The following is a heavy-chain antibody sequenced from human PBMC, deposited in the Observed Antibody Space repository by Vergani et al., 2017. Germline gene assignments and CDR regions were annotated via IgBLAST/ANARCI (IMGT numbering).Heavy chain of an antibody. CDR3: ARGNRQQLVSR. CDR1: GGSFSGYY. CDR2: INHSGST. D-gene: IGHD6-13*01. V-gene: IGHV4-34*01. J-gene: IGHJ4*02. Sequence: QVQLQQWGAGLLKPSETLSLTCAVYGGSFSGYYWSWIRQPPGKGLEWIGEINHSGSTNYNPSHKSRVTISVDTSKNQFSLKLSSVTAADTAVYYCARGNRQQLVSRWGQGTLVTVSS.